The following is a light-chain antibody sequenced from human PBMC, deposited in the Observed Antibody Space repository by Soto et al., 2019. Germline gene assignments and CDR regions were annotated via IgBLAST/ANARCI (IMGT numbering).Light chain of an antibody. CDR1: ALPKQY. J-gene: IGLJ2*01. V-gene: IGLV3-25*03. Sequence: SYELTQSPSVSVSPGQTARITCSGDALPKQYAYWYQQKPGQAPVLVIYKDRERPSGIPERFSGSGSGTAVTLTISGVQAEDEADYYCQSADSSGTYEVFGGGTKLTVL. CDR2: KDR. CDR3: QSADSSGTYEV.